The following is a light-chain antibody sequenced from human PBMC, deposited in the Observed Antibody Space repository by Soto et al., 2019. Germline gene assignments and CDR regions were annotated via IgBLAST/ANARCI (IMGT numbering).Light chain of an antibody. CDR2: DVS. J-gene: IGLJ2*01. CDR3: QSYDSSLNGVI. Sequence: QSALTQPRSVSGSPGQSVTISCTGTSSDVGGYNYVSWYQQNPGKAPKLMIYDVSKRPSGVPDRFSGSKSGNTASLTISGLQPEDEADYYCQSYDSSLNGVIFGGGTKLTVL. V-gene: IGLV2-11*01. CDR1: SSDVGGYNY.